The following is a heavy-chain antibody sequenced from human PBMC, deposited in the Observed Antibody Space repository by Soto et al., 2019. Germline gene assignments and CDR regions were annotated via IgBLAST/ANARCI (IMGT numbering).Heavy chain of an antibody. Sequence: LSLTCTVSGGSISSYYWSWIRQPPGKGLEWIGYIYYSGSTNYNPSLKSRVTISVDTSKNQFSLKLSSVTAADTAVYYCARHVPAGHPYYYYGMDVWGQGTTVTVSS. CDR1: GGSISSYY. D-gene: IGHD2-2*01. CDR2: IYYSGST. J-gene: IGHJ6*02. CDR3: ARHVPAGHPYYYYGMDV. V-gene: IGHV4-59*08.